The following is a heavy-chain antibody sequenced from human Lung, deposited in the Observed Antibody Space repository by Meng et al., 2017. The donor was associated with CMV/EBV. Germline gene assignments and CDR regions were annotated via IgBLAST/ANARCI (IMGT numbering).Heavy chain of an antibody. Sequence: SETXSLTCAVYGGSFSGYYWSWIRQPPGKGLEWIGEINHSESTNYNPSLKSRVTISVDTSKNQFSLKLSSVTAADTAVYYCARTTYDFWSGIYYYYYYGMDVXGQGXTVTVSS. CDR2: INHSEST. D-gene: IGHD3-3*01. CDR3: ARTTYDFWSGIYYYYYYGMDV. V-gene: IGHV4-34*01. J-gene: IGHJ6*02. CDR1: GGSFSGYY.